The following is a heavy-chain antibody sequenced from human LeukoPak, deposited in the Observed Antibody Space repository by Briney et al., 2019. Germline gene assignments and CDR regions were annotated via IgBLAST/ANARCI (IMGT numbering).Heavy chain of an antibody. CDR3: AREKDFSLWDAAVDY. D-gene: IGHD3-3*01. J-gene: IGHJ4*02. CDR2: IYTSGST. V-gene: IGHV4-4*07. CDR1: GGSINSYY. Sequence: SETLSLTCTVSGGSINSYYWSWIRQPAGKGLEWIGRIYTSGSTNYNPSLKSRVTMAVDTSKNQFSLKVNSLTAADTAVYYCAREKDFSLWDAAVDYWGQGTLVTVSS.